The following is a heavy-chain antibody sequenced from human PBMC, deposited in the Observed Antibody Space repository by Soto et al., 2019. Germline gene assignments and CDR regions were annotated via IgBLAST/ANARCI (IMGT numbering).Heavy chain of an antibody. CDR1: GGSISSGGYY. V-gene: IGHV4-31*03. J-gene: IGHJ3*02. CDR2: IYYSGST. Sequence: TSETLSLTCTVSGGSISSGGYYWSWIRQHPGKGLEWIGYIYYSGSTYYNPSLKSRVTISVDTSKNQFSLKLSSVTAADTAVYYCARDTYDSSGHDAFDIWGQGTMVTVSS. D-gene: IGHD3-22*01. CDR3: ARDTYDSSGHDAFDI.